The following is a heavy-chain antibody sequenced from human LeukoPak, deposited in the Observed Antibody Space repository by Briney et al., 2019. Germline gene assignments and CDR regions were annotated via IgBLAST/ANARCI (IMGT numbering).Heavy chain of an antibody. CDR2: ISAYKGNT. J-gene: IGHJ5*02. CDR3: ARDRYGSGSSYNWFDP. Sequence: ASVKVSCKASGYTFTSYGNSWVRQAPGQGLEWMGCISAYKGNTNYAQKLQGRVTMTTDTSTSTAYMELRSLRSDDTAVYYCARDRYGSGSSYNWFDPWGQGTLVTVSS. V-gene: IGHV1-18*01. CDR1: GYTFTSYG. D-gene: IGHD3-10*01.